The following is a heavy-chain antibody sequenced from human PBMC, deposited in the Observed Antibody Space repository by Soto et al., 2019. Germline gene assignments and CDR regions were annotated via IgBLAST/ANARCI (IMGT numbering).Heavy chain of an antibody. J-gene: IGHJ4*02. Sequence: PGGSLRLSCAASGFTFSSYAMSWVRQAPGKGLEWVSAISGSGGSTYYADSVKGRFTISRDNSKNTLYLQMNSLRAEDTAVYYCAKDGDPHVVGMATIFDYWGQGTLVTVSS. V-gene: IGHV3-23*01. CDR3: AKDGDPHVVGMATIFDY. D-gene: IGHD5-12*01. CDR2: ISGSGGST. CDR1: GFTFSSYA.